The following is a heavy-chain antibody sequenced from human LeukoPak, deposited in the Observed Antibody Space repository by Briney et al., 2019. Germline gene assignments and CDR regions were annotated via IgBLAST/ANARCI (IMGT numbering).Heavy chain of an antibody. J-gene: IGHJ5*02. CDR1: GFTFTNFG. D-gene: IGHD1-1*01. V-gene: IGHV3-30*02. Sequence: SGGSLRLSCAASGFTFTNFGMHWVRQAPGKGLDWVAFIMYDGSIKFHADSVLGRFTISRDNSKNTLDLQMNSLRTEDTAVYYCVKESLEGDTWGQGTLVTVSS. CDR2: IMYDGSIK. CDR3: VKESLEGDT.